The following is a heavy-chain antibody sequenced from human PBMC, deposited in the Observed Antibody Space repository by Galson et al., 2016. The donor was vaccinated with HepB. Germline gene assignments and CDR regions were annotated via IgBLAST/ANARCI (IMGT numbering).Heavy chain of an antibody. Sequence: SETLSLTCSVSGGSLGSYYWTWVRQPPGKGLEWIGNIHHSGDTNFNPSLESRVTLIVDTSKNQFSLSLTSVTAADPAFYYFVRASLWSSGWQDWFDPWGQGVLVTVSS. CDR2: IHHSGDT. D-gene: IGHD6-19*01. CDR3: VRASLWSSGWQDWFDP. V-gene: IGHV4-59*12. J-gene: IGHJ5*02. CDR1: GGSLGSYY.